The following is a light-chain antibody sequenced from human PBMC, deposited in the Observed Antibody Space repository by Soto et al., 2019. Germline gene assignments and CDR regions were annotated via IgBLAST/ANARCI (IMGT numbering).Light chain of an antibody. J-gene: IGLJ1*01. CDR1: SSDVGNYDY. CDR2: AVS. Sequence: QSALTQPASVSGSPGQSITISCTGTSSDVGNYDYVSWYQQYPGKAPKLMIYAVSRRPSGVSNRFSGSKSGNTASLTISGLQAEDEADYYCTSYTPSSTYGFGTGTKVTVL. V-gene: IGLV2-14*03. CDR3: TSYTPSSTYG.